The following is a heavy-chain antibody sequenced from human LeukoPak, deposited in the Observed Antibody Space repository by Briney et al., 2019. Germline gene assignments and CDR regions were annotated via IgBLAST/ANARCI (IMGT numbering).Heavy chain of an antibody. Sequence: TSETLSLTCTVSGGSVSSSTYYWGWIRQPPAKGLEWIGSIYYSGYTYYNPSLKSRVAISVDTSRNQFSLKLTSVTTADTAVYHYARLDWATRRVFDIWGQGTVVTVSS. D-gene: IGHD2-2*01. CDR1: GGSVSSSTYY. J-gene: IGHJ3*02. CDR2: IYYSGYT. CDR3: ARLDWATRRVFDI. V-gene: IGHV4-39*01.